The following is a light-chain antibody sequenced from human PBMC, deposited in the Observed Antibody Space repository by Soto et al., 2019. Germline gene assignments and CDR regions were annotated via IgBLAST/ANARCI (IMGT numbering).Light chain of an antibody. CDR1: SSDVGNYNL. J-gene: IGLJ2*01. CDR2: EGS. CDR3: SSYAGSFTFDV. V-gene: IGLV2-23*03. Sequence: QSALTQPASVSGSPGQSITISCTGTSSDVGNYNLVSWYQQFPGKAPKLIIYEGSRRPSGVSNRFSGSKSGNTASLTISGLQAEDEADYYSSSYAGSFTFDVFGGGTKLTVL.